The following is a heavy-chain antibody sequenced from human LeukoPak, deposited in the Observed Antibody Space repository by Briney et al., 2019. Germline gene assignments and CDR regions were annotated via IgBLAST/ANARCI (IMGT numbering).Heavy chain of an antibody. CDR2: IIPIFGTA. CDR3: ARVGSLRGSDYYYGMDV. CDR1: GGTFSSYA. Sequence: GASVKVSCKASGGTFSSYAISWVRQAPGQGLEWMGGIIPIFGTASYAQKFQGRVTITADESTSTAYMELSSLRSEDTAVYYCARVGSLRGSDYYYGMDVWGKGTTVTVSS. V-gene: IGHV1-69*01. J-gene: IGHJ6*04. D-gene: IGHD3-10*01.